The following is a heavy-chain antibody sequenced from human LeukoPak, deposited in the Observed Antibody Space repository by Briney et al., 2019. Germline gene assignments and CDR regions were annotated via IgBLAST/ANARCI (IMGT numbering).Heavy chain of an antibody. Sequence: GGSLRLSCAASGFTFSSYWMSWVRQAPGKGLEWVANIKQDGSEKYYVDSVKGRFTISRDNAKNTLYLQMNSLRAKDTAVYYCAGVGIAASYYYYYMDVWGKGTTVTVSS. CDR3: AGVGIAASYYYYYMDV. J-gene: IGHJ6*03. D-gene: IGHD6-13*01. V-gene: IGHV3-7*01. CDR1: GFTFSSYW. CDR2: IKQDGSEK.